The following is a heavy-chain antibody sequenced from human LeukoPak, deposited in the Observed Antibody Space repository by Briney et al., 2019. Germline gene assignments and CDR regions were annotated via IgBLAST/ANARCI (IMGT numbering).Heavy chain of an antibody. D-gene: IGHD2-15*01. CDR1: GDRVSTNTAA. J-gene: IGHJ6*02. V-gene: IGHV6-1*01. CDR3: AREKVVIAATHYYGMDV. Sequence: SQTLALTCAISGDRVSTNTAAWSWIRQSPSRGLERLGRTYYRSKWYNYYAGSVKSRIIFNPDTSKNQFSLQLNSVTPEDTAVYYCAREKVVIAATHYYGMDVWGQGTTVTVSS. CDR2: TYYRSKWYN.